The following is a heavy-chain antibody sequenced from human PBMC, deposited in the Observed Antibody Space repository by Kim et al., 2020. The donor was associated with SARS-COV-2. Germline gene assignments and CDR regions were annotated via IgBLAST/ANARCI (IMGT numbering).Heavy chain of an antibody. V-gene: IGHV3-7*03. J-gene: IGHJ5*02. CDR2: IKQDGSEK. CDR1: GFTFSSYW. Sequence: GGSLRLSCAASGFTFSSYWMSWVRQAPGKGLEWVANIKQDGSEKYYVDSVKGRFTISRDNAKNSLYLQMNSLRAEDTAVYYCARDRAGTAAGTRVGFDPWGQGTLVTVSS. D-gene: IGHD6-13*01. CDR3: ARDRAGTAAGTRVGFDP.